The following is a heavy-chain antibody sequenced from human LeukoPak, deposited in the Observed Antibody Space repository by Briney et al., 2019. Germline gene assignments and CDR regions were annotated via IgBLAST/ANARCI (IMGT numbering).Heavy chain of an antibody. D-gene: IGHD3-10*01. J-gene: IGHJ3*02. Sequence: SETLSLTCTVPGGSISSSSYYWGWIRQPPGRGLEWIASIYDSRSTYYNPSLKSRLTISVDTSKNQFSLKLNSVTAADTAIYYCARPYHYDSGSRGTAFDIWGPGTMVTVSS. CDR1: GGSISSSSYY. CDR2: IYDSRST. CDR3: ARPYHYDSGSRGTAFDI. V-gene: IGHV4-39*01.